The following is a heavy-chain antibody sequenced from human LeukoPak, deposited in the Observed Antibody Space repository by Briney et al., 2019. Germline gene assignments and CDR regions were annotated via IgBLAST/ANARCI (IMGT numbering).Heavy chain of an antibody. J-gene: IGHJ1*01. V-gene: IGHV3-66*01. Sequence: GGSLRLSCAASGFTFSSYSMNWVRQAPGKGLEWVSVIYSGGSTYYADSVKGRFTISRDNSKNTLYLQMNSLRAEDTAVYYCAIRGSFTRGFQHWGQGTLVTVSS. D-gene: IGHD3-16*01. CDR2: IYSGGST. CDR3: AIRGSFTRGFQH. CDR1: GFTFSSYS.